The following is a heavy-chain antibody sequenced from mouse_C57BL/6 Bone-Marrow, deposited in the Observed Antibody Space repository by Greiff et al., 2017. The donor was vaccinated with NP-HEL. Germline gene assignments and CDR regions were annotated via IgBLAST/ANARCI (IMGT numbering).Heavy chain of an antibody. Sequence: EVQLQQSGPELVKPGASVKISCKASGYTFTDYYMNWVKQSHGKSLEWIGDINPNNGGTSYNQKFKGKATLTVDKSSSTAYMELRSLTSEDSAVYYCATYDSDDWGQGTTLTVSS. V-gene: IGHV1-26*01. CDR3: ATYDSDD. CDR1: GYTFTDYY. CDR2: INPNNGGT. J-gene: IGHJ2*01. D-gene: IGHD5-1*01.